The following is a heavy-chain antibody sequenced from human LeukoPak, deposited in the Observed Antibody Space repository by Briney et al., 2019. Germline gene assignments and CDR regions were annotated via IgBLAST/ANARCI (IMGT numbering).Heavy chain of an antibody. Sequence: SETVSLTCTVSGASVSSVHYCWSWIRQTPGKGLESIAYLCSTGSADDSPSLKSRVTFSVDTSKNQFSLNLRSVTAADTAVYYCAGGRDACKSGYWGQETLVTVSS. D-gene: IGHD5-24*01. CDR3: AGGRDACKSGY. J-gene: IGHJ4*02. CDR1: GASVSSVHYC. CDR2: LCSTGSA. V-gene: IGHV4-61*01.